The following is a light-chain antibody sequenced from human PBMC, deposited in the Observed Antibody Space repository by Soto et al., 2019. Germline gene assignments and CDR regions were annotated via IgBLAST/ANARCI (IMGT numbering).Light chain of an antibody. Sequence: DIQMTQSPSSLSASVGDRVTITCRASQTITTYLNWYQQKPGKVPKLLIYAASTLQSGVPSRFRGSGSGTDFTLTISSLQPEDVATYYCQKYNSAPRTFGQGTKVDIK. J-gene: IGKJ1*01. V-gene: IGKV1-27*01. CDR2: AAS. CDR3: QKYNSAPRT. CDR1: QTITTY.